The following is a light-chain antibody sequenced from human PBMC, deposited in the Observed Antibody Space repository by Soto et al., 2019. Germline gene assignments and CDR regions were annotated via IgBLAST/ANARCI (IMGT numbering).Light chain of an antibody. CDR2: LNSDGSH. V-gene: IGLV4-69*01. J-gene: IGLJ2*01. CDR3: KTWGSGIVV. Sequence: QPVLTQSPSASASLGASVKLTCTLSSGHSNYAIAWHQQQSEKGPRYLMKLNSDGSHSKGDGIPDRFSGSSSGAERYLTIASHEAEDEADYYCKTWGSGIVVFGGGTKVTVL. CDR1: SGHSNYA.